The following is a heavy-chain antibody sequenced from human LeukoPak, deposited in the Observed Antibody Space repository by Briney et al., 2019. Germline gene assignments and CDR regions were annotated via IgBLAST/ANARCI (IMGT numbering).Heavy chain of an antibody. CDR3: AKVSGSYYDFDY. J-gene: IGHJ4*02. Sequence: ASMKVSCKASGYTFTSYGISWVRQAPGQGLEWMGWISAYNGNTNYAQKLQGRVTMTTDTSTSTAYMELRSLRSDDTAVYYCAKVSGSYYDFDYWGQGTLVTVSS. D-gene: IGHD1-26*01. V-gene: IGHV1-18*01. CDR1: GYTFTSYG. CDR2: ISAYNGNT.